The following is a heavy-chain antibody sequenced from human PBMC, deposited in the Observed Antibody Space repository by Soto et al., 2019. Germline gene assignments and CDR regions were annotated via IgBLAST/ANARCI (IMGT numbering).Heavy chain of an antibody. V-gene: IGHV1-69*06. CDR3: ARSEGGYFYGMDV. Sequence: QVQLVESGAEVKKPGSSVKVSCKASGGNFASYAIFWVRQAPGQGLEWMGGIIPIFGTATYAQKFQGRVTIKADKPTNTAYMEMNSLRFEDTAVYYCARSEGGYFYGMDVWGQGTTVTVSS. D-gene: IGHD3-9*01. J-gene: IGHJ6*02. CDR1: GGNFASYA. CDR2: IIPIFGTA.